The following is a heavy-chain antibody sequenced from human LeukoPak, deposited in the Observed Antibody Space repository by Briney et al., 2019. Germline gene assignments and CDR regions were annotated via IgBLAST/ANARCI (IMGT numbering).Heavy chain of an antibody. CDR1: GFTFSNAW. D-gene: IGHD3-22*01. Sequence: GGSLRLSCAASGFTFSNAWMSWVRQAPGKGLEWVSVIYSGGSTYYADSVKGRFTISRDNSKNTLYLQMNSLRAEDTAVYYCTYYDSSGYYFDYWGQGTLVTVSS. CDR2: IYSGGST. CDR3: TYYDSSGYYFDY. J-gene: IGHJ4*02. V-gene: IGHV3-66*01.